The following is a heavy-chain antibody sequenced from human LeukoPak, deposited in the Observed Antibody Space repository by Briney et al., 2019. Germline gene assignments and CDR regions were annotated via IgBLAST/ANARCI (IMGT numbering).Heavy chain of an antibody. CDR3: ARDRALRYFDWLSQGPSNYYYGMDV. J-gene: IGHJ6*02. CDR1: GFTFTDYY. D-gene: IGHD3-9*01. Sequence: NPRGCLRLSCAAPGFTFTDYYTSWVRQGPGEGLEWVSYTSRGSGYTNYAVSVKGRFTISRDNAKNSLYLQMTCLRAEDTAVYYCARDRALRYFDWLSQGPSNYYYGMDVWGQGTTVTVSS. V-gene: IGHV3-11*05. CDR2: TSRGSGYT.